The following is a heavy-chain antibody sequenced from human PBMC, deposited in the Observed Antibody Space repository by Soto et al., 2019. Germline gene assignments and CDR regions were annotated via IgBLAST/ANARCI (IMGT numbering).Heavy chain of an antibody. D-gene: IGHD5-18*01. CDR2: ISYDGSNK. Sequence: SLRLSCAASGFTFSNYGMHWVRQAPGKGLEWVAVISYDGSNKYYADSVKGRFTISRDNSKNMLYLQMNSLRAEDTAVYYCAKDFYCRYTPSYYYYGMDVWGQGTTVTVSS. J-gene: IGHJ6*02. CDR1: GFTFSNYG. V-gene: IGHV3-30*18. CDR3: AKDFYCRYTPSYYYYGMDV.